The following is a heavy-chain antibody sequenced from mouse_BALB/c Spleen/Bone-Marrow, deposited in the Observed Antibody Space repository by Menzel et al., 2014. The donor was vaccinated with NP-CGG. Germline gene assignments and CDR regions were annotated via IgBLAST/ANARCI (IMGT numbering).Heavy chain of an antibody. Sequence: EVKLVESGPELVKPGPSVKISCKASGYTFTDYNMHWVKQSHGKSLEWIGYIYPYNGGTGYNQKFKSKATLTVDNSSSTAYMELRSLTSEDSAVYYCARREAVVADFDYWGQGTTLTVSS. J-gene: IGHJ2*01. CDR1: GYTFTDYN. V-gene: IGHV1S29*02. CDR2: IYPYNGGT. D-gene: IGHD1-1*01. CDR3: ARREAVVADFDY.